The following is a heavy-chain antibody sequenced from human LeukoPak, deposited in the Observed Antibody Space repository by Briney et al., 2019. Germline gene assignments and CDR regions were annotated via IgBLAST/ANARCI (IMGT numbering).Heavy chain of an antibody. CDR2: ISAYNGNT. J-gene: IGHJ4*02. CDR1: GYTFTSYG. V-gene: IGHV1-18*01. CDR3: ARDLIGGVRGVITYYFDY. D-gene: IGHD3-10*01. Sequence: ASGKVSCKASGYTFTSYGISWVRQAPGQGLEWMGWISAYNGNTNYAQKLQGRVTMTTDTSTSTAYMELRSLRSDDTAVYYCARDLIGGVRGVITYYFDYWGQGTLVTVSS.